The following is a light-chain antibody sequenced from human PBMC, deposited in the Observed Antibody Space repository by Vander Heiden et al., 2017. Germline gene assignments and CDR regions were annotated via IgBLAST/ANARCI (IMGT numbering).Light chain of an antibody. Sequence: AIRITQYPSSLSASTGDRVTITCRASQGISSYLAWYQQKPGKAPKLLIYAASTLQSGVPSRFSGSGSGTDFTLTISCLQSEDFATYYCQQYYSYPPTFGQGTKVEIK. V-gene: IGKV1-8*01. J-gene: IGKJ1*01. CDR3: QQYYSYPPT. CDR1: QGISSY. CDR2: AAS.